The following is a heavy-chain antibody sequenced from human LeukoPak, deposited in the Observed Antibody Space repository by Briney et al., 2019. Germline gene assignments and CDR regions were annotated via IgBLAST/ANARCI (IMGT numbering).Heavy chain of an antibody. CDR3: AKDPGESGSSWD. J-gene: IGHJ4*02. Sequence: PGGSLRLSCAASGFTFSSYAMSWVRQAPGKGLEWVSANSGSGGSTYYADSVKGRFTISRDNSKNTLYLQMNSLRAEDTAVYYCAKDPGESGSSWDWGQGTLVTVSS. V-gene: IGHV3-23*01. CDR2: NSGSGGST. D-gene: IGHD6-13*01. CDR1: GFTFSSYA.